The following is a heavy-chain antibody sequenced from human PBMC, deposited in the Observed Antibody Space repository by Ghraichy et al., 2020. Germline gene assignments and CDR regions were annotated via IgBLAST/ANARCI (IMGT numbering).Heavy chain of an antibody. D-gene: IGHD3-22*01. Sequence: SETLSLTCTVSGCSISSYYWSWIRQPPGKGLEWIGYIYYSGSTNYNPSLKSRVTISVDTSKNQFSLKLSSVTAADTAIYYCARTSSGYPCYFDYWGQGTLVTVSS. CDR3: ARTSSGYPCYFDY. CDR1: GCSISSYY. CDR2: IYYSGST. J-gene: IGHJ4*02. V-gene: IGHV4-59*01.